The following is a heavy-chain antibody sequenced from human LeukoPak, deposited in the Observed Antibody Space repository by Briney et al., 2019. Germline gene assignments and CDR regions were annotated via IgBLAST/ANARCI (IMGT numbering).Heavy chain of an antibody. J-gene: IGHJ4*02. Sequence: PGRPLRLSCTASGFTFGDYAMSWVRQAPGKGLEWVAFIRSKAYGGTTEYAASVKGRFTISRDDSKSIAYLQMNSLKSEDTAVYYCTREPPRQSDYWGQGTLVTVSS. D-gene: IGHD5-24*01. CDR3: TREPPRQSDY. V-gene: IGHV3-49*04. CDR2: IRSKAYGGTT. CDR1: GFTFGDYA.